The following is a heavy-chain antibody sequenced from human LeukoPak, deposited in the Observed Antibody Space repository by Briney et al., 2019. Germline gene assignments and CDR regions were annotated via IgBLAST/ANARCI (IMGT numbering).Heavy chain of an antibody. CDR2: SRAKGDSYST. CDR1: GFPFSTYY. V-gene: IGHV3-72*01. CDR3: AREYFYGMDV. J-gene: IGHJ6*02. Sequence: GGSLRLSCAASGFPFSTYYMDWVRQAPGKGLGWVGLSRAKGDSYSTEYAASVRGRFSISRDESQNSMFLHMNSLKTEDTAVYFCAREYFYGMDVWGQGTTVTVSS.